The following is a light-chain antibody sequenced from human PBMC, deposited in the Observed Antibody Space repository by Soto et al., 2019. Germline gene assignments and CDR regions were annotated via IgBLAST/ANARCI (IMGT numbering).Light chain of an antibody. CDR2: RTS. J-gene: IGKJ4*01. V-gene: IGKV3-15*01. CDR3: QQYHVSSLT. Sequence: EIVMTQSPATLSVSPGEGATLSCRASQGIGNTLAWYQQKPGQTPRLLIYRTSIRATGVPARFSGSASGTEFTLTITSLQSEDLAVYYCQQYHVSSLTFGGGTRVEIK. CDR1: QGIGNT.